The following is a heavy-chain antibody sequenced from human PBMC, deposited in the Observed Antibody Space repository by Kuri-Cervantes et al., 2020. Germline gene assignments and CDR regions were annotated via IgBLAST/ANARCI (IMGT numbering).Heavy chain of an antibody. Sequence: ASVKVSCKASGYTFTSYYMHWVRQAPGQGLEWMVIINPSGGSTSYAQKFQGRVTMTRDTSTSTVYMELSSLRSEDTAVYYCARDLTEMATIDKGSTIDYWGQGTLVTVSS. D-gene: IGHD5-24*01. CDR1: GYTFTSYY. CDR2: INPSGGST. J-gene: IGHJ4*02. CDR3: ARDLTEMATIDKGSTIDY. V-gene: IGHV1-46*01.